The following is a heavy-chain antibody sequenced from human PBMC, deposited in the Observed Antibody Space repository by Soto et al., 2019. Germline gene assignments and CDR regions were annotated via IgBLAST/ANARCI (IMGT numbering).Heavy chain of an antibody. Sequence: SETLSLTCTVSGGSISSYYWSWIRQPAGKGLEWIGRIYTSGSTNYNPSLKSRVMMSVDTSKKQFSLKLRSVTAADTAVYYCVRDGTKTLRDWFDPWGQGISVTVSS. CDR2: IYTSGST. J-gene: IGHJ5*02. CDR3: VRDGTKTLRDWFDP. D-gene: IGHD1-1*01. CDR1: GGSISSYY. V-gene: IGHV4-4*07.